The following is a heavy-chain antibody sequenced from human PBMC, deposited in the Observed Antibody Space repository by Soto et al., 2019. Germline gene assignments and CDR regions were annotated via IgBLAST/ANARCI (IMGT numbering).Heavy chain of an antibody. J-gene: IGHJ4*02. CDR2: ISYDGSNK. V-gene: IGHV3-30-3*01. Sequence: QVQLVESGGGVVQPGRSLRLSCAASGFTFSSYAMHWVRQAPGKGLEWVAVISYDGSNKYYADCVKGRFTISRDNSKNTLYLQMNSLRAEDTAVYYCARDGLAAACPFDYWGQGTLVTVSS. CDR3: ARDGLAAACPFDY. CDR1: GFTFSSYA. D-gene: IGHD6-13*01.